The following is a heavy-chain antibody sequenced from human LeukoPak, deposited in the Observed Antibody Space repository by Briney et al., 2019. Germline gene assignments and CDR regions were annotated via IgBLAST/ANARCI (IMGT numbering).Heavy chain of an antibody. J-gene: IGHJ4*02. V-gene: IGHV1-8*01. CDR1: GYTFTSCD. CDR2: MNPNSGNT. Sequence: ASVKVSCKASGYTFTSCDINWVRQATGQGLEWMGWMNPNSGNTGYGQSFQGRITMTRDISIGTAYMELSNLTSEDTAIYYCTRGSSGRRDNWGQGALVTVSS. CDR3: TRGSSGRRDN. D-gene: IGHD6-19*01.